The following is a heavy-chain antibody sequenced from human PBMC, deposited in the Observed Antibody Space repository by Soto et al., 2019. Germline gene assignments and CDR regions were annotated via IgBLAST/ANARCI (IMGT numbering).Heavy chain of an antibody. CDR2: IYYSGST. CDR3: ARVKRGFYYYDSRGYRTSAADIDV. CDR1: GGSISSYY. D-gene: IGHD3-22*01. J-gene: IGHJ6*02. Sequence: SETLSLTCTVSGGSISSYYWSWIRQPPGKGLEWIGYIYYSGSTNYNPSLKSRVTISVDTSKNQFSLKLSSVTAADTAVYYCARVKRGFYYYDSRGYRTSAADIDVWGQWSTVT. V-gene: IGHV4-59*01.